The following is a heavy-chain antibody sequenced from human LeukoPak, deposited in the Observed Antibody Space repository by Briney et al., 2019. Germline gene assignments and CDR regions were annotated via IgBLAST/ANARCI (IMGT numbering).Heavy chain of an antibody. CDR3: ARGDGGNSNWFDP. CDR1: GDSISSYF. CDR2: VCYNGTT. D-gene: IGHD4-23*01. V-gene: IGHV4-59*12. Sequence: SETLSLTCSVSGDSISSYFWAWIRQPPGKGLEWIGYVCYNGTTNYNPSLRNRVAISIDTSKNQFSLKLNSATAADTAVYYCARGDGGNSNWFDPWGQGTLVTVSS. J-gene: IGHJ5*02.